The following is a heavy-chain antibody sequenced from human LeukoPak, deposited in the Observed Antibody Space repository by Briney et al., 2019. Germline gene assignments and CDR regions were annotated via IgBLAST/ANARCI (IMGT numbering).Heavy chain of an antibody. CDR2: INHSGST. J-gene: IGHJ4*02. CDR1: GGSFSGYY. D-gene: IGHD2-21*01. CDR3: AGYYGGY. V-gene: IGHV4-34*01. Sequence: PSETLSLTCAVYGGSFSGYYWSWIRQPPGKGLESIGEINHSGSTNYNPSLKSRVTISVDTSENQFSLKLSSVTAADTAVYYCAGYYGGYWGQGTLVTVSS.